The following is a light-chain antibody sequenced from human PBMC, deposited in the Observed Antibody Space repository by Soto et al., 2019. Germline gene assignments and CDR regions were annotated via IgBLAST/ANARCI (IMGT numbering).Light chain of an antibody. CDR2: DAS. CDR1: QSVSSY. CDR3: QQRSNWPSIT. Sequence: EIVLTHSPATLALSPGERATLSCRASQSVSSYLARYQQKPGQAPRLPISDASNRATGIPVRFSGSGFGTDFTLTISSLEAEDSAVYYCQQRSNWPSITFGQGTRLEIK. V-gene: IGKV3-11*01. J-gene: IGKJ5*01.